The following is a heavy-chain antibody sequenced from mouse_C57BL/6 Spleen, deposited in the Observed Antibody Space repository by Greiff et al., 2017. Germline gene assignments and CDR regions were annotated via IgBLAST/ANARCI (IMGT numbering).Heavy chain of an antibody. CDR1: GYTFTDYN. V-gene: IGHV1-18*01. CDR2: INPNNGGT. J-gene: IGHJ3*01. Sequence: EVQLQESGPELVKPGASVKIPCKASGYTFTDYNMDWVKQSHGKSLEWIGDINPNNGGTIYNQKFKGKATLTVDKSSSTAYMELRSLTSEDTAAYYCAREGGSLPFAYWGQGTLVTVSA. CDR3: AREGGSLPFAY. D-gene: IGHD5-5*01.